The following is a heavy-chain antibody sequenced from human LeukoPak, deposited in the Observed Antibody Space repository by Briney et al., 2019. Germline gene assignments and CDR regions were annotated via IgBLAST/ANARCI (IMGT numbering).Heavy chain of an antibody. CDR3: ASTGTYGDYPIDY. V-gene: IGHV4-34*01. CDR2: INHSGST. J-gene: IGHJ4*02. CDR1: GGSFSGYY. D-gene: IGHD4-17*01. Sequence: PSETLSLTCAVYGGSFSGYYRSWIRQPPGKGLEWIGEINHSGSTNYNPSLKSRVTISVDTSKNQFSLKLSSVTAADTAVYYCASTGTYGDYPIDYWGQGTLVTVSS.